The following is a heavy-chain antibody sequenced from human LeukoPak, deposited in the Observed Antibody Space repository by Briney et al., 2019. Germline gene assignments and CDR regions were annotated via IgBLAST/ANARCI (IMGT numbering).Heavy chain of an antibody. J-gene: IGHJ2*01. CDR2: IYYSGST. V-gene: IGHV4-59*01. CDR3: ARARQQLVRWYFDL. Sequence: SETLSLTGTVSGVSISSYYWSWIRQPPGKGLEWIGYIYYSGSTNYNPSLKSRVTISVDTSKNQFSLKLSSVTAADTAVYYCARARQQLVRWYFDLWGRGTLVTVSS. D-gene: IGHD6-13*01. CDR1: GVSISSYY.